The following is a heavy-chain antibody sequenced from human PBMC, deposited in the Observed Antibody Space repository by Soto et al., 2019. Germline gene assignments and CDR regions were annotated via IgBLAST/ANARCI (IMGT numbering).Heavy chain of an antibody. CDR2: ISSSGSTI. D-gene: IGHD3-9*01. CDR3: ARENNYHILTRYYL. V-gene: IGHV3-11*01. Sequence: GGSLRLSCTASGFTFSDYYMSWIRQAPGKGLEWVSHISSSGSTIYYADSVKGRFTISRDNAKNSLYLQMNSLRAEDTAVYYCARENNYHILTRYYLWGQGTLVTV. J-gene: IGHJ5*02. CDR1: GFTFSDYY.